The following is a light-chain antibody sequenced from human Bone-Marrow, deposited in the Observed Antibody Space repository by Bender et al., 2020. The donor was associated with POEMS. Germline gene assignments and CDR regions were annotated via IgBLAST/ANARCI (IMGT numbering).Light chain of an antibody. CDR2: EVT. Sequence: QSALTQPASVSGSPGQSITLSCTGTSSDVGTYNLVSWYQHHPGKAPQLIIYEVTKRPSGVPDRFSGSKSANTASLTVSGLQPGDEADYYCAVWDDSLNGWVFGGGTKLTVL. CDR3: AVWDDSLNGWV. J-gene: IGLJ3*02. CDR1: SSDVGTYNL. V-gene: IGLV2-14*02.